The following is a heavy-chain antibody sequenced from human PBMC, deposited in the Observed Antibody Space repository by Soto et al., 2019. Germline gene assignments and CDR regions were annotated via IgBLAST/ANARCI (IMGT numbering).Heavy chain of an antibody. D-gene: IGHD3-22*01. CDR2: IWYDGSNK. CDR1: GFTFSSYG. Sequence: GGSLRLSCAASGFTFSSYGMLWVRQAPGKGLEWVAVIWYDGSNKYYADSVKGRFTISRDNSKNTLYLQMNSLRAEDTAVYYCASIFGYYYDSSGYPPLDAFDIWGQGTMVTVSS. V-gene: IGHV3-33*01. J-gene: IGHJ3*02. CDR3: ASIFGYYYDSSGYPPLDAFDI.